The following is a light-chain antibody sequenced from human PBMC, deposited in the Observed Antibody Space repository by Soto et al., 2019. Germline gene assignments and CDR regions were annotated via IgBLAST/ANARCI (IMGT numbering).Light chain of an antibody. CDR1: QDSRNF. V-gene: IGKV1-27*01. CDR3: QKYSSVPV. J-gene: IGKJ3*01. CDR2: AAS. Sequence: DIQMTQSPTSLSASVGDRVTITCRASQDSRNFVAWYQQKTRKAPKLLIYAASTLQSGVPSRFSGSGSGTDFPLTINSLQPEDVATYSCQKYSSVPVFGPGTKVDIK.